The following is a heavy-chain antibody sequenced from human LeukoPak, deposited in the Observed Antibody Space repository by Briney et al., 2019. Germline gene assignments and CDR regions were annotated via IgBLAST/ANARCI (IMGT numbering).Heavy chain of an antibody. J-gene: IGHJ4*02. D-gene: IGHD6-19*01. CDR3: ARQDSSGWFDY. CDR1: GFTFRSYG. Sequence: GKSLRLSCIASGFTFRSYGMHWVRQAPGKGLEWVTFIRNDGSNKYYADSVKGRFTISRDNSKNTLYLQMNSLRAEDTAVYYCARQDSSGWFDYWGQGTLVTVSS. CDR2: IRNDGSNK. V-gene: IGHV3-30*02.